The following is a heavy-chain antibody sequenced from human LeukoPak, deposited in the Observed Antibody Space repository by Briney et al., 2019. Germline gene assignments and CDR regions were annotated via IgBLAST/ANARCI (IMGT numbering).Heavy chain of an antibody. CDR3: ARQSFSGIDY. CDR1: GGSFSGYY. D-gene: IGHD3-3*02. CDR2: IYYSGST. Sequence: PSETLSLTCAVYGGSFSGYYWSWIRQPPGKGLEWIGYIYYSGSTNYNPSLKSRVTISVDTSKNQFSLKLSSVTAADTAVYYCARQSFSGIDYWGQGTLVTVSS. J-gene: IGHJ4*02. V-gene: IGHV4-59*08.